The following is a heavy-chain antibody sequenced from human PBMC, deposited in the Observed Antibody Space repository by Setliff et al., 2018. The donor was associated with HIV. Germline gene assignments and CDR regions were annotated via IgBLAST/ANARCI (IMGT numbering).Heavy chain of an antibody. CDR2: YYNGGT. CDR3: ARKEKGGAFDI. J-gene: IGHJ3*02. V-gene: IGHV4-59*11. CDR1: GASINSHF. Sequence: SETLSLTCTVSGASINSHFWNWVRQSPAKGLEWIGYYYNGGTSYNPSLQSRVTISVDTPKNQFSLHLNSVTAADTAVYYCARKEKGGAFDIWGLGTLVTV.